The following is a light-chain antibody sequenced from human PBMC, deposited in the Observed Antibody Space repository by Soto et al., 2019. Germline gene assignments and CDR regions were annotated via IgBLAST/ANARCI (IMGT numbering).Light chain of an antibody. CDR2: DAS. Sequence: DIQMTQSPSSLSASVGDRVTITCQASQDIKNYLNWYQQKPGKAPNLLIYDASNLKTGVPSRFSGSGSGTHFTFTISGLQPEDIATYYCQHYDHLPPLSFGGGTKVELK. J-gene: IGKJ4*01. CDR3: QHYDHLPPLS. CDR1: QDIKNY. V-gene: IGKV1-33*01.